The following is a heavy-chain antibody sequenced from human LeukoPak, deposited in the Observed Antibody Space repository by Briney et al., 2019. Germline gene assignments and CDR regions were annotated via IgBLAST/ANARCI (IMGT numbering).Heavy chain of an antibody. V-gene: IGHV4-59*01. CDR2: IYYSGST. J-gene: IGHJ4*02. D-gene: IGHD3-10*01. CDR3: ARERTDCGSGSYYTDY. CDR1: GGSISSYY. Sequence: SETLSLTCTVSGGSISSYYWSWIRQPPGKGLEWIGYIYYSGSTNYNPSLKSRVTIPVDTSKNQFSLKLSSVTAADTAVYYCARERTDCGSGSYYTDYWGQGTLVTVSS.